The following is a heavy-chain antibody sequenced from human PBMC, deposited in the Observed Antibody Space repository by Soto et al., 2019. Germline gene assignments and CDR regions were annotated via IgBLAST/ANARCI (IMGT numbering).Heavy chain of an antibody. D-gene: IGHD6-13*01. CDR3: ARDLDSSSWYDY. CDR2: INPNSGGT. J-gene: IGHJ4*02. CDR1: GYTFTGYY. Sequence: ASVKVSCKASGYTFTGYYMHWVRQAPGQGLEWMGWINPNSGGTNYAQKFQGRVTMTRDTSISTAYMELSRLRSDDTAVYYCARDLDSSSWYDYWGQGILVTVSS. V-gene: IGHV1-2*02.